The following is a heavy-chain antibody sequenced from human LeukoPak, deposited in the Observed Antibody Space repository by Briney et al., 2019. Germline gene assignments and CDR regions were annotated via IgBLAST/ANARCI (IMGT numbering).Heavy chain of an antibody. CDR2: ILGSGGRT. D-gene: IGHD3-3*01. V-gene: IGHV3-23*01. CDR1: GFTFSSYA. CDR3: AKIFNDGEYYYCGMDV. Sequence: AGSLRLSCAASGFTFSSYAMSWVRQAPGEGLEWVSAILGSGGRTYYADSVKGRFTISRDNSKNTLYLEMNSLRAEDTAVYYCAKIFNDGEYYYCGMDVWGQGTTVTVSS. J-gene: IGHJ6*02.